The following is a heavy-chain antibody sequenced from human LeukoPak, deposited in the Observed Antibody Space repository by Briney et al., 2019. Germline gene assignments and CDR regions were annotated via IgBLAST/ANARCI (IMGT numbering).Heavy chain of an antibody. CDR1: GGSISSSNW. V-gene: IGHV4-4*02. Sequence: SETLSLTCAVSGGSISSSNWWSWVRPPPGKGLEWIGEIYHSGSTNYNPSLKSRVTISVDKSKNQFSLKLSSVTAADTAVYYCARPLEAAAPTGFDYWGQGTLVTVSS. J-gene: IGHJ4*02. CDR2: IYHSGST. CDR3: ARPLEAAAPTGFDY. D-gene: IGHD6-13*01.